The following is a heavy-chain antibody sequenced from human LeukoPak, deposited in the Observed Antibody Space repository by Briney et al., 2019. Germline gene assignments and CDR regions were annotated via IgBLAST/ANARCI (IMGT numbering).Heavy chain of an antibody. D-gene: IGHD2-2*01. CDR3: ARDSITVSVGAFDI. J-gene: IGHJ3*02. V-gene: IGHV3-64*01. Sequence: GGSLRLSCAASGFTFSHYAMHWVRQAPGKGLEYVSAISSNGGSTYYANSVKGRFTNSRDNSKNTLYLQMGSLRAEDMGVYYCARDSITVSVGAFDIWGQGTMVIVSS. CDR1: GFTFSHYA. CDR2: ISSNGGST.